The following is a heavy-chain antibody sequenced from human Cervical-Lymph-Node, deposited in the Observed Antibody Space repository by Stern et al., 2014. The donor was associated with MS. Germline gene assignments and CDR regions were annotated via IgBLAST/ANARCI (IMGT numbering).Heavy chain of an antibody. CDR2: NRTANGAT. J-gene: IGHJ1*01. CDR3: ARESPSGWYNVEYFQH. D-gene: IGHD6-19*01. CDR1: GYAFTAFT. Sequence: QLVQSGAEVKKPGASVRVSCKASGYAFTAFTIHWVRQAPGHSLEWMGWNRTANGATRVSQTLQGRVTISRDTTATTVYLEVSNLRSEDTAVYYCARESPSGWYNVEYFQHWGPGTLVTVSS. V-gene: IGHV1-3*04.